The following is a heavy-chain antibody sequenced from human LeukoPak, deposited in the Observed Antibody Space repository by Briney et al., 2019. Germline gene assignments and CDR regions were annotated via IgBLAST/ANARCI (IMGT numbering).Heavy chain of an antibody. V-gene: IGHV3-74*01. CDR3: ARDAVDTANAV. Sequence: GGSLRLSCAASGFTFTTYWMHWVRQAPGKGLVWVSHINSEGSITSYADSVKGRFTISRDNAKNTLYLQMNSLRAEDTAVYYCARDAVDTANAVWGQGTTVTVSS. J-gene: IGHJ6*02. CDR1: GFTFTTYW. CDR2: INSEGSIT. D-gene: IGHD5-18*01.